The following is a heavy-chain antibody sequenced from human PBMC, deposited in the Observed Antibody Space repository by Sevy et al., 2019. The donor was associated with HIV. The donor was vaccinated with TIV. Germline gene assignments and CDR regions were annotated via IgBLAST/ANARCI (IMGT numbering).Heavy chain of an antibody. CDR1: GFTFSSYG. D-gene: IGHD3-22*01. V-gene: IGHV3-33*01. Sequence: GGSLRISCAASGFTFSSYGMHWVRQAPGKGLEWVAVIWNDRSNKEYADSVKGRFTISRDNSKNTLYLQMNSLRAEDTAVYYCASLPNNYYDSGGYSGNDAFDIWGQGTMVTVSS. J-gene: IGHJ3*02. CDR2: IWNDRSNK. CDR3: ASLPNNYYDSGGYSGNDAFDI.